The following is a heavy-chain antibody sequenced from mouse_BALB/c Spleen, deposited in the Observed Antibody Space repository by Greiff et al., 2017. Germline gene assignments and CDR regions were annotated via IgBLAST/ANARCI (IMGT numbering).Heavy chain of an antibody. CDR1: GFSFSDDY. CDR2: IIDGSSYT. Sequence: DVQLVESGGGLVKPGRSLKLSCAASGFSFSDDYMYWVLQTSAKRLEWVANIIDGSSYTYYPDSVKGRFTISRDNAKNNLYLQMSSLKSEDTAMYYCARGGFITTVVDYWGQGTTLTGSS. V-gene: IGHV5-4*02. J-gene: IGHJ2*01. D-gene: IGHD1-1*01. CDR3: ARGGFITTVVDY.